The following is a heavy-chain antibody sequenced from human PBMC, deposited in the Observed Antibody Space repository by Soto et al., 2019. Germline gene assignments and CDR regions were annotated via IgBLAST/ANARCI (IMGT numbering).Heavy chain of an antibody. CDR3: AKGGGSRSCYYAMHV. CDR1: GFTFSDYA. CDR2: LSGSGSST. Sequence: HPGGSLRLSCAVSGFTFSDYAMSWVRQAPGKGLEWVSSLSGSGSSTYYADSVSGPFTISRDNLKNTVYLQMNSLRVDDTAIYYCAKGGGSRSCYYAMHVWGQGTTVTVSS. D-gene: IGHD3-16*01. J-gene: IGHJ6*02. V-gene: IGHV3-23*01.